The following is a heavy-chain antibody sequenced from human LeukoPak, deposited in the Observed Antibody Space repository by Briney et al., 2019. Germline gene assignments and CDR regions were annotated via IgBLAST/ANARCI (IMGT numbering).Heavy chain of an antibody. CDR2: ISSSGNTI. V-gene: IGHV3-11*04. CDR3: ARSLLYDSPDV. D-gene: IGHD3-3*01. CDR1: GFTFSDYY. Sequence: GGSLRLSCAASGFTFSDYYMSWIRQAPGKGLEWVSYISSSGNTIYYADSVKGRFTISRDNAKNSLYLQMNSLRAEDTAVYYCARSLLYDSPDVWGKGTTVTVSS. J-gene: IGHJ6*04.